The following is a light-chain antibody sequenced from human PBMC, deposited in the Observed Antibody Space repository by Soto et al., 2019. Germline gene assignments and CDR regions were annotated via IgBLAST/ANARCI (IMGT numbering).Light chain of an antibody. CDR2: GAS. CDR1: QSVSSN. CDR3: QHYNNWPPYT. Sequence: EIVMTQSPATLSVSPGERATLSCRASQSVSSNLAWFQQKPGQAPRLLIHGASTRATGIPARFSGSGSGTEFTLTISSLQSEDFAVYYCQHYNNWPPYTFGQGTKLEIK. J-gene: IGKJ2*01. V-gene: IGKV3-15*01.